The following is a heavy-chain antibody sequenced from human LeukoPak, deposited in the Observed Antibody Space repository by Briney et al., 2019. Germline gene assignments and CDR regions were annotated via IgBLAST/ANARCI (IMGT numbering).Heavy chain of an antibody. CDR1: GGSFSGYY. CDR3: ARDASGTYYYGSGSMNWFDP. V-gene: IGHV4-34*01. CDR2: INHSGST. D-gene: IGHD3-10*01. Sequence: SETLSLTCAVYGGSFSGYYWSWIRQPPGKGLEWIGEINHSGSTDYNPSLKSRVTISVDTSKNQFSLKLSSVTAADTAVYYCARDASGTYYYGSGSMNWFDPWGQGTLVTVSS. J-gene: IGHJ5*02.